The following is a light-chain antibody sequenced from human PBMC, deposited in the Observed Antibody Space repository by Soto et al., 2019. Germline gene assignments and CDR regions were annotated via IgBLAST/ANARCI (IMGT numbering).Light chain of an antibody. CDR3: SSYTTSSSPL. CDR2: DVT. CDR1: SSYVGAYNY. Sequence: QSVLTQPASVSGSPGQSITISCTGTSSYVGAYNYVSWYQQHPGKAPKLMIYDVTNRPSGVSNRFSGSKSGNTASLTTSGLQPEDEADYYCSSYTTSSSPLFGGGTKVTVL. J-gene: IGLJ3*02. V-gene: IGLV2-14*01.